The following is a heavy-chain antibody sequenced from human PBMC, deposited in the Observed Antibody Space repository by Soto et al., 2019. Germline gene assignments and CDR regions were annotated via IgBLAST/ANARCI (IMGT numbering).Heavy chain of an antibody. CDR3: AKPPLPPPGDYGDYPTYFDY. CDR1: GFTFSSYA. V-gene: IGHV3-23*01. Sequence: EVQLLESGGGLVQPGGSLRLSCAASGFTFSSYAMSWVRQAPGKGLEWVSAISGSGGSTYYADSVKGRFTISRDNSKNTLYLQRNSLRAEDTAVNYCAKPPLPPPGDYGDYPTYFDYWGQGTLVTVSS. J-gene: IGHJ4*02. D-gene: IGHD4-17*01. CDR2: ISGSGGST.